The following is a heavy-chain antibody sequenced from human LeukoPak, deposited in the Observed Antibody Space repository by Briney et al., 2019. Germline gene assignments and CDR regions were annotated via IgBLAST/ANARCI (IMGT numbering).Heavy chain of an antibody. CDR1: GFSFTSYW. D-gene: IGHD6-13*01. CDR3: ARSGSSWTFDY. Sequence: GESLKISCKGSGFSFTSYWIAWLRQMPGKGLEWMGIIYPGDSDTRYSPSFQGQVTISADKSISTAYLQWSSLKATDTAMYSCARSGSSWTFDYWGQGTLVTVSS. J-gene: IGHJ4*02. CDR2: IYPGDSDT. V-gene: IGHV5-51*01.